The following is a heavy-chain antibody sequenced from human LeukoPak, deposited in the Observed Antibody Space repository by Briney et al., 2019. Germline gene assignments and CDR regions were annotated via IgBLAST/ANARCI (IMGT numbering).Heavy chain of an antibody. CDR2: IKQDGSVK. D-gene: IGHD1-1*01. V-gene: IGHV3-7*01. J-gene: IGHJ4*02. CDR1: GFTFSSYW. Sequence: GGSLRLSCAASGFTFSSYWMSWVRQALGKGLEWVANIKQDGSVKYYVDSVKGRFTISRDNAKNSLYLQMNSLRAEDTAVYYCARDRGNWNLDYWGQGTLVTVSS. CDR3: ARDRGNWNLDY.